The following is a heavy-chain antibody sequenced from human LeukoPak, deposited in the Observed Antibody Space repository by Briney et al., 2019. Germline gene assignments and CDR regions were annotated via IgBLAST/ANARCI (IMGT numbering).Heavy chain of an antibody. CDR1: GTFFSSYF. D-gene: IGHD3-10*01. J-gene: IGHJ2*01. Sequence: SETLSLTCTVSGTFFSSYFWGWIRQPLGKGLEWIAYIHYNGDTNYNPSLKSRVTISVGPSRNQFPLQLSSVTAADTAVYYCARHITGSGSAFDHWGRGTLVTVSS. CDR3: ARHITGSGSAFDH. CDR2: IHYNGDT. V-gene: IGHV4-59*08.